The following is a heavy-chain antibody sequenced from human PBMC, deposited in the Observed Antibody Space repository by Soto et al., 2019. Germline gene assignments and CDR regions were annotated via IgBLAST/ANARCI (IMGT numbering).Heavy chain of an antibody. D-gene: IGHD3-10*01. CDR2: IKPKDGTT. Sequence: QVQLIQSGIEVKKPGASLHVSCKASGYTFSDYQMHWVRQATGQGLEWMGVIKPKDGTTFYAQRFQCRVTMTRDTSTSTVYMDLSRLIFEDTAIYYCVRETGAFEDWGQGPMVTASS. CDR3: VRETGAFED. J-gene: IGHJ4*02. V-gene: IGHV1-46*03. CDR1: GYTFSDYQ.